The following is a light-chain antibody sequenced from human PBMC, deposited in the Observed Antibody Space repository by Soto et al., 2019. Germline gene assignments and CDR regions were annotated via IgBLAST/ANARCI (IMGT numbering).Light chain of an antibody. V-gene: IGKV3-15*01. CDR1: QYIGSN. J-gene: IGKJ1*01. CDR2: GAS. Sequence: ESVLTQSPGTLSLSPGERATLSCRASQYIGSNLAWYQQKPGQAPRLLIYGASTRATGIPARFSGSGSGTEFTLSISSLQPDDFATYYCHQYNSYWTFGQGTK. CDR3: HQYNSYWT.